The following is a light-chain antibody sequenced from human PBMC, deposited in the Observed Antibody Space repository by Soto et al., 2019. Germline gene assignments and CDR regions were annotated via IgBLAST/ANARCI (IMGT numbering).Light chain of an antibody. CDR1: SSDVGGYNY. CDR3: SSSSGSNIPVV. CDR2: EVS. J-gene: IGLJ2*01. V-gene: IGLV2-8*01. Sequence: QSALTQPPSASGSPGQSVTISCTGTSSDVGGYNYVSWYQQHPGKAPKLMIYEVSKRPSGVPDRFSGSKSGNTASLTVSGRQAEDEADYYCSSSSGSNIPVVFGGGTKLTVL.